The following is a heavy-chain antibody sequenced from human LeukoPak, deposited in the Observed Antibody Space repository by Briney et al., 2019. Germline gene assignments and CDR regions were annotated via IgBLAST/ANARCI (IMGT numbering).Heavy chain of an antibody. CDR3: AREASGYYHVFDS. CDR2: ISSSGSTI. D-gene: IGHD5-12*01. Sequence: GGSLRLSCAASGFTSSSYEMNWVRQAPGKGLEWVSYISSSGSTIYYADAVKGRFTISRDNTKQSVYLEMTDLRAEDTAVYYCAREASGYYHVFDSWGQGTLVTVSS. CDR1: GFTSSSYE. V-gene: IGHV3-48*03. J-gene: IGHJ4*02.